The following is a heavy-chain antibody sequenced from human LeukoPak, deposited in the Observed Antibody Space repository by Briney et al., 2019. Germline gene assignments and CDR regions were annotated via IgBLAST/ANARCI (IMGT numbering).Heavy chain of an antibody. V-gene: IGHV3-74*01. CDR2: MNEYSTTI. CDR3: ARGGVNHVDH. D-gene: IGHD1-14*01. Sequence: QSGGSLRLSCAASGFPFNSFWMHWVRQAPGKGLVWVSDMNEYSTTIRYADSVKGRFTISRDNAKSILYLQMNNLRAEDTAMYFCARGGVNHVDHWGQGTLVTVSS. CDR1: GFPFNSFW. J-gene: IGHJ4*02.